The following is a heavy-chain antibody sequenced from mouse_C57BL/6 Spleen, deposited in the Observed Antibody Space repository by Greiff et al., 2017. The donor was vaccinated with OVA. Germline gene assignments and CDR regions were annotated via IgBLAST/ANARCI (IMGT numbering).Heavy chain of an antibody. CDR1: GYTFTSYW. D-gene: IGHD1-1*01. CDR2: IHPNSGST. CDR3: ARNYGSYWYFDV. V-gene: IGHV1-64*01. J-gene: IGHJ1*03. Sequence: QVQLQQSGAELVKPGASVKLSCKASGYTFTSYWMHWVKQRPGQGLEWIGMIHPNSGSTNYNEKFKSKATLTVDKSSSTAYMQLSSLTSEDSAVYYCARNYGSYWYFDVWGTGTTVTVSS.